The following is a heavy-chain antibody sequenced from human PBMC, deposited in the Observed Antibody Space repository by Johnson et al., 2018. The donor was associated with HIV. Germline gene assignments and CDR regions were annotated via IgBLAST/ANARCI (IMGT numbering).Heavy chain of an antibody. CDR2: LSYDGSKE. J-gene: IGHJ3*02. CDR1: GFTFRTYA. V-gene: IGHV3-30-3*01. Sequence: QMLLVESGGNLVQPGGSLRLSCAVSGFTFRTYAMHWVRQAPGKGLEWVAVLSYDGSKEYYVDSVKGRFNLSRDSSKNTLYLQMNSLRAEDTAVYYCARVGVSGYDLAAFDIWGQGTMVTVSS. CDR3: ARVGVSGYDLAAFDI. D-gene: IGHD5-12*01.